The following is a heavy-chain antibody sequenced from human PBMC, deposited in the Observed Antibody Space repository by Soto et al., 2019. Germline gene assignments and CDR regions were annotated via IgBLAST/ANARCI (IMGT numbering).Heavy chain of an antibody. Sequence: ASVKVSCKASGYTFTSYGISWVRQAPGQGLEWMGWISAYNGNTNYAQKLQGRVTMTTDTSTSTAYMELRSLRSDDTAVYYCARVSDSSSWYAGGYNWFDPWGQGTLVTV. CDR3: ARVSDSSSWYAGGYNWFDP. D-gene: IGHD6-13*01. CDR1: GYTFTSYG. J-gene: IGHJ5*02. CDR2: ISAYNGNT. V-gene: IGHV1-18*01.